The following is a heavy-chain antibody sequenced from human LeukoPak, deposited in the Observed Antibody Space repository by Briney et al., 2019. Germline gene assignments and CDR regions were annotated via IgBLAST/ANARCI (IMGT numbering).Heavy chain of an antibody. J-gene: IGHJ3*02. Sequence: ASVKVSCKASGYTFTGYYMHWVRQAPGQGLEWMGWINPNSGDTNYAQKFQGRVTMTRDTSISTAYMELSRLRSDDTAVYYCARDRSRITIFGVVIGAFDIWGQGTMVTVSS. D-gene: IGHD3-3*01. CDR1: GYTFTGYY. CDR3: ARDRSRITIFGVVIGAFDI. V-gene: IGHV1-2*02. CDR2: INPNSGDT.